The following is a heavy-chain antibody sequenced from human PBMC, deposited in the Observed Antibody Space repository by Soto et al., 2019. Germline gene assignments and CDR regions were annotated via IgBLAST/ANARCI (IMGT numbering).Heavy chain of an antibody. CDR1: GFTFSSYG. Sequence: GGSLRLSCAASGFTFSSYGMHWVRQAPGKGLEWVAVISYDGSNKYYADSVKGRFTISRDNSKNTLYLQMNSLRAEDTAVYYCSKDRKSGSHLTQYFGHWGQGTLVTVSS. CDR3: SKDRKSGSHLTQYFGH. CDR2: ISYDGSNK. V-gene: IGHV3-30*18. D-gene: IGHD1-26*01. J-gene: IGHJ4*02.